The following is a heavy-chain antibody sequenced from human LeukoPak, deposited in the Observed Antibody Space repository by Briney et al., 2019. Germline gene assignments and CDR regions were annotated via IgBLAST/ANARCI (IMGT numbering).Heavy chain of an antibody. CDR1: GFTFSNYA. CDR2: ISGDGGST. D-gene: IGHD2-2*01. V-gene: IGHV3-23*01. Sequence: PGGSLRLSCAASGFTFSNYAMSWVRQAPGKGLAWVSGISGDGGSTYYADSVKGRFTISRDNSKNTLYLQMNSLRAEDTAVYYCAKAGCSSTTCYPPKNFDYWGQGTLVTVSS. CDR3: AKAGCSSTTCYPPKNFDY. J-gene: IGHJ4*02.